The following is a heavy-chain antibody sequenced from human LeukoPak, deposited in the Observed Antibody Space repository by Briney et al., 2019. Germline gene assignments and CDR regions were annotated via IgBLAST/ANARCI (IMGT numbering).Heavy chain of an antibody. CDR3: ARGNAPLPFDY. J-gene: IGHJ4*02. D-gene: IGHD2-2*01. V-gene: IGHV3-21*01. CDR2: ISSGDGGYI. CDR1: GFPFAAFS. Sequence: GGSLSLSCAGSGFPFAAFSVHWVRQAPGKGLEWVSSISSGDGGYINYADSVRGRFTISRDNAEDSVYLQMKSLRAEDTAVYYCARGNAPLPFDYWGQGTPVTVSS.